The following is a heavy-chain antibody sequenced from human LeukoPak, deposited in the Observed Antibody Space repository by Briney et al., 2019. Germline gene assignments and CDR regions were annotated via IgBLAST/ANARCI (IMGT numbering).Heavy chain of an antibody. D-gene: IGHD6-19*01. CDR1: GGTFSSYA. Sequence: SVKVSCKASGGTFSSYAISWVRQAPGQGLEWMGGIIPIFGTANYAQKFQGRVTITADESTSTAYMELSSLRSEDTAVYYCGTLAVAGPYYFDYWGQGTLVTVSS. CDR3: GTLAVAGPYYFDY. J-gene: IGHJ4*02. CDR2: IIPIFGTA. V-gene: IGHV1-69*13.